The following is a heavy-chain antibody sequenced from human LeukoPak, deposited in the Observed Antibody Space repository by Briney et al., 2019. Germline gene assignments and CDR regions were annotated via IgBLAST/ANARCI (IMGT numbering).Heavy chain of an antibody. J-gene: IGHJ4*02. Sequence: RAGGSLRLSCAASGFTFSSYAMSWVRQPPGKGLEWVSTISGSGGGTYYADSVKGRFTISRDNSKNTLYLQMNSLRPEDTAVYHCAGYFCSGGSCYRYFDYWGQGTLVTVSS. D-gene: IGHD2-15*01. CDR3: AGYFCSGGSCYRYFDY. CDR2: ISGSGGGT. V-gene: IGHV3-23*01. CDR1: GFTFSSYA.